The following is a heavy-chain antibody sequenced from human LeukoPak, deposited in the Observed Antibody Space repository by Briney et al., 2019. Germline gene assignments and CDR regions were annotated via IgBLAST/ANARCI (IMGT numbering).Heavy chain of an antibody. Sequence: PGRSLRLSCAASGFTFSSYGMHWVRQAPGKGLEWVAVISYDGSNKYYADSVKGRFTISRDNAKNSLYLQMHSLRAEDTAVYYCARTGMYGEHFDYWGQGTLVTVSP. CDR1: GFTFSSYG. V-gene: IGHV3-30*03. CDR2: ISYDGSNK. D-gene: IGHD2-8*01. J-gene: IGHJ4*02. CDR3: ARTGMYGEHFDY.